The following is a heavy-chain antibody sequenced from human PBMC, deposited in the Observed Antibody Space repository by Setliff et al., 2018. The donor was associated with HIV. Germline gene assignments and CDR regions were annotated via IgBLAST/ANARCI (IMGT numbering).Heavy chain of an antibody. CDR3: AKDRGDYDFWSGYYVY. CDR2: IGGSGAKT. J-gene: IGHJ4*02. V-gene: IGHV3-23*01. Sequence: HGEYLRLSCAAPGFTFKNYAMSWVRQAPGKGLEWASGIGGSGAKTNYADSVKGRFTISRDNSKNTLYLQMSSLRAEDTAVYYCAKDRGDYDFWSGYYVYWGQGTPVTVSS. D-gene: IGHD3-3*01. CDR1: GFTFKNYA.